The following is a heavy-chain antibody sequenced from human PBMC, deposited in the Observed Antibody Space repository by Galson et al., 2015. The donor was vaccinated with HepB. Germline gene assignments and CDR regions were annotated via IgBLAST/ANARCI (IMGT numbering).Heavy chain of an antibody. CDR2: IYRGGNT. CDR3: VRGGAYGDENY. J-gene: IGHJ4*02. V-gene: IGHV3-66*01. D-gene: IGHD4-17*01. CDR1: GFTVSSNY. Sequence: SLRLSCAASGFTVSSNYMNWVRQAPGKGLEWLSTIYRGGNTFYADSVKGRFTISRDNSKNTLYLQMNGLRAEDTAVYCCVRGGAYGDENYWGQGSLVTVSS.